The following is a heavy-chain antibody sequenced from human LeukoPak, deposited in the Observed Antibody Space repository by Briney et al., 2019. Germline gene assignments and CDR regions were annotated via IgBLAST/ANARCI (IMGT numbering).Heavy chain of an antibody. J-gene: IGHJ4*02. V-gene: IGHV4-34*01. CDR3: ARPCPGRCFDY. Sequence: PSETLSLTCAVYGGSFSGYYWSWIRQPPGKGLEWIGEINHSGSTNYNPSLKSRVTISVDTSKNQFSLKLSSVTAADTAVYYCARPCPGRCFDYWGRGTLVTVSS. D-gene: IGHD1-26*01. CDR2: INHSGST. CDR1: GGSFSGYY.